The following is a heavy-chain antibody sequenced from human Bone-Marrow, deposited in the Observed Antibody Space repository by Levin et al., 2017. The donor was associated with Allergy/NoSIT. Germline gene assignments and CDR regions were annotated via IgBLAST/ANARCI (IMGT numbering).Heavy chain of an antibody. Sequence: GESLKISCQASDYTFSNYGINWLRLAPGQGLEWMGWISPFSGDIKYAQKFQGRVTMTTDTSTSTAYMDLRSLRSDDTAVYYCARDAKAYCSSSSCYRDTWFDSWGQGTLVTVSS. CDR3: ARDAKAYCSSSSCYRDTWFDS. CDR2: ISPFSGDI. V-gene: IGHV1-18*01. CDR1: DYTFSNYG. J-gene: IGHJ5*01. D-gene: IGHD2-2*02.